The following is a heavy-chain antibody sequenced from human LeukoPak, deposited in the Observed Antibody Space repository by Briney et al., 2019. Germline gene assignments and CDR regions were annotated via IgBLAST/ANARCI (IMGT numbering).Heavy chain of an antibody. CDR2: IFYNEGT. Sequence: SETLSLTCTVSSGSFRTYYWSWIRQPPGRGRGWIGYIFYNEGTSYNPSLKSRVTISVDTSNNQLSLKVNSVTAADTAMYYCVKSNSRYQPWTLDIWGRGTMVTVSS. CDR3: VKSNSRYQPWTLDI. J-gene: IGHJ3*02. V-gene: IGHV4-59*01. D-gene: IGHD2-2*01. CDR1: SGSFRTYY.